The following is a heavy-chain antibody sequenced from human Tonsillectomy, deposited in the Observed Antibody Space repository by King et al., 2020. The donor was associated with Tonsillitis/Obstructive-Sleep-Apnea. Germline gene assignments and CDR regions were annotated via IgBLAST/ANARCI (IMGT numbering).Heavy chain of an antibody. CDR2: IAYDGSDQ. CDR1: GFTFSTYA. CDR3: ARDRDCSSTSCYNAFDI. V-gene: IGHV3-30*04. Sequence: VQLVESGGGVVQPGRSLRLSCAASGFTFSTYAMHWVRQAPGKGLEWVAVIAYDGSDQYYAESVRDRFTISRDNSRKPLYLKMNSLRVEDTAVYYCARDRDCSSTSCYNAFDIWGQGTMVTVSS. D-gene: IGHD2-2*02. J-gene: IGHJ3*02.